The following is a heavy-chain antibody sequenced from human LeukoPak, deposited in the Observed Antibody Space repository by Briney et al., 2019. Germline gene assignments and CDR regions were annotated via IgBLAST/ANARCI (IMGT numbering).Heavy chain of an antibody. CDR1: EYTFTDYY. V-gene: IGHV1-18*04. CDR3: ARGSLRAAGTSAFDY. D-gene: IGHD6-19*01. J-gene: IGHJ4*02. CDR2: ISAYNGNT. Sequence: GASVKVSCKASEYTFTDYYIHWVRQAPGQGLEWMGWISAYNGNTNYAQKLQGKITMTTDTSTSTAYMELRSLRSDDTAVYYCARGSLRAAGTSAFDYWGQGTLVTVSS.